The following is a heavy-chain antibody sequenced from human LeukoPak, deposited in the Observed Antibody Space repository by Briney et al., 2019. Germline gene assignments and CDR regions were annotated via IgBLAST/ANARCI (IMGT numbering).Heavy chain of an antibody. J-gene: IGHJ4*02. CDR2: IYYSGST. D-gene: IGHD3-22*01. CDR1: GGSISSYY. Sequence: SETLSLTCTVSGGSISSYYWSWIRQPPGKGLEWIGYIYYSGSTNYNPSLKSRVTISVDTSKNQFSLKLSSVTAADTAVYYCASAIGVRGYFYYWGQGTLVTVSS. CDR3: ASAIGVRGYFYY. V-gene: IGHV4-59*08.